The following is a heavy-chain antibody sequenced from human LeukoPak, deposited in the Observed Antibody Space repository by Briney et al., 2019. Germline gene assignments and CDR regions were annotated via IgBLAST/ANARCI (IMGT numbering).Heavy chain of an antibody. CDR2: ISSSSSYT. J-gene: IGHJ6*04. D-gene: IGHD2-15*01. CDR3: ATAGYCSGGSCSDYYYYGMDV. Sequence: GGSLRLSCAASGFTFSDYYMSWIRQAPGKGLEWVSYISSSSSYTNYADSVTGRFTISRDNAKNSLYLQMNSLRAEDTAVYYRATAGYCSGGSCSDYYYYGMDVWGKGTTVTVSS. CDR1: GFTFSDYY. V-gene: IGHV3-11*06.